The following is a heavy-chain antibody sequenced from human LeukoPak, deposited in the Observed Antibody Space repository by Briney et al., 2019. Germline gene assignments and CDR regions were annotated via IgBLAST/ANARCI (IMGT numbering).Heavy chain of an antibody. CDR1: GFTFSSYW. CDR3: ARGKSGSYYSSGY. V-gene: IGHV3-7*01. J-gene: IGHJ4*02. CDR2: IKQGGNEK. D-gene: IGHD1-26*01. Sequence: GGSLRLSCAASGFTFSSYWMNWVRQAPGKGLDWVSNIKQGGNEKYYVDSVKGRFTISRGNAKNSLYLQMNSLRAEDTAVYYCARGKSGSYYSSGYWGQGTLVTVSS.